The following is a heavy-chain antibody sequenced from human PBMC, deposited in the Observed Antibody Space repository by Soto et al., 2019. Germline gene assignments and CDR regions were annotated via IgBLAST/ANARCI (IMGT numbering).Heavy chain of an antibody. V-gene: IGHV3-15*01. D-gene: IGHD4-17*01. J-gene: IGHJ4*02. CDR3: ATGLNTGF. Sequence: EVQLVQSTGGLVKPGESLRLSCAASGVSVTNAWMNWVRQAPGKGLAWVGLIKSKTAGGTTHYAATVKGRFTISRDDSKNMLYLQMNSLKIEDTAVYYCATGLNTGFWGQGSLVTVSS. CDR2: IKSKTAGGTT. CDR1: GVSVTNAW.